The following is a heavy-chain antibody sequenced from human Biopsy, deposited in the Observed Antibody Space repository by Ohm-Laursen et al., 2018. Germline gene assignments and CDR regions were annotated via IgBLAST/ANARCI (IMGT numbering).Heavy chain of an antibody. CDR3: ARVPLPGIGAAYQGRFLYGIDV. CDR2: ITQSGST. V-gene: IGHV4-34*01. J-gene: IGHJ6*02. CDR1: GGSFNGFF. D-gene: IGHD6-13*01. Sequence: TLSLTCAVYGGSFNGFFWSWIRQPPGKGLEWIGEITQSGSTNYSPSLKSRVTISVDTAKKQFSLSLRSVTAADTAVYYCARVPLPGIGAAYQGRFLYGIDVWGQGPTDSVSS.